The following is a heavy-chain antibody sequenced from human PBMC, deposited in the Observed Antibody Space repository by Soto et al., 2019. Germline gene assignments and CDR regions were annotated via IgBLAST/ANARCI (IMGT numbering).Heavy chain of an antibody. V-gene: IGHV4-30-4*01. J-gene: IGHJ4*02. Sequence: QVQLQESCPGLVNPSQTLSLTCTFSGGSTISDNYWSWIRKPPGKGLEWIGHIYYSGNTDYNPSLKSRLAISIDTSKNQFSLKLSYVTAADTAVYFCAREGGESSDGLYYFDSWGQGSLVTVSS. CDR1: GGSTISDNY. CDR2: IYYSGNT. CDR3: AREGGESSDGLYYFDS. D-gene: IGHD3-16*01.